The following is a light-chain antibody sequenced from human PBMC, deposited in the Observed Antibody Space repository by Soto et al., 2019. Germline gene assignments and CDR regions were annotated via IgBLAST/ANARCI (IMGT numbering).Light chain of an antibody. CDR3: LQDYNYPLT. CDR1: HGLRND. CDR2: AAS. J-gene: IGKJ4*01. V-gene: IGKV1-6*01. Sequence: AIQMTQSPSSLSASVGDRVTITCRASHGLRNDLGWYQQKPGKAPKLLIYAASSLQSGVPSRFSGSGSGTDFTLTICSLQPEDFATYYCLQDYNYPLTFGGGTKVEIK.